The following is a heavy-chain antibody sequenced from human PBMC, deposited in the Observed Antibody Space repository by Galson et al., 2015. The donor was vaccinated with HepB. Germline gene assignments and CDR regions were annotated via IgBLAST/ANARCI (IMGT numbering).Heavy chain of an antibody. CDR1: GDSVSSNSAA. CDR3: ARSARGDFDY. CDR2: TYYRSRWYN. D-gene: IGHD3-16*01. Sequence: CAISGDSVSSNSAAWSWIRQSPSRGLEWLGRTYYRSRWYNDYAVSVKSRVTINPDTSKNQFSLQLNSVTPEDTAVYFCARSARGDFDYWGQGALVTVSS. V-gene: IGHV6-1*01. J-gene: IGHJ4*02.